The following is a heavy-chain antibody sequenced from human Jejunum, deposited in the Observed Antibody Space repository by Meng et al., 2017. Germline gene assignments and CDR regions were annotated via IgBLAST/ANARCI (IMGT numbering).Heavy chain of an antibody. CDR3: ARKGGTYSTGHFPHFDY. J-gene: IGHJ4*02. V-gene: IGHV4-4*02. Sequence: QGHLQVSGPGLVRPSGTLSLTCAVSGDSISRDNWWSWVRQPPGKGPEWIGDIFRTGTSNYSPSLRSRVAIYMDKSKNQFSLSLNSVTAADTAVYYCARKGGTYSTGHFPHFDYWGQGTLVTVSS. CDR1: GDSISRDNW. D-gene: IGHD6-19*01. CDR2: IFRTGTS.